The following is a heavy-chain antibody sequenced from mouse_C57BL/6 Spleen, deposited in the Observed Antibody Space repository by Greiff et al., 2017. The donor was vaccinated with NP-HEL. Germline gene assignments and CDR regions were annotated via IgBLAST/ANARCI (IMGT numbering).Heavy chain of an antibody. D-gene: IGHD6-1*01. CDR1: GYAFSSSW. Sequence: VQLQESGPELVKPGASVKISCKASGYAFSSSWMNWVKQRPGKGLEWIGRIYPGDGDTNYNGKFKGKATLTADKSSSTAYMQLSSLTSEDSAVYFCARSSSGGRYFDVWGTGTTVTVSS. CDR3: ARSSSGGRYFDV. J-gene: IGHJ1*03. V-gene: IGHV1-82*01. CDR2: IYPGDGDT.